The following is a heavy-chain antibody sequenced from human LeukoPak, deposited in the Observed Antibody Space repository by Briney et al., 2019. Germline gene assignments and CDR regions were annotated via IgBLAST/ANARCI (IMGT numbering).Heavy chain of an antibody. V-gene: IGHV4-34*01. D-gene: IGHD2-2*01. Sequence: GSLRLSCVASGFTFSSYSMHWVRQPPGKGLEWIGEINHSGSTNYNPSLKSRVTISVDTSKNQFSLKLSSVTAADTAVYYCASTFGVVVPAASRNWFDPWGQGTLVTVSS. CDR3: ASTFGVVVPAASRNWFDP. CDR1: GFTFSSYS. CDR2: INHSGST. J-gene: IGHJ5*02.